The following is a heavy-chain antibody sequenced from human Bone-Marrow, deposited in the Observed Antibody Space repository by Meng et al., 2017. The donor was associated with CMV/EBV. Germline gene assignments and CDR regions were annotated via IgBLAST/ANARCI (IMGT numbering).Heavy chain of an antibody. V-gene: IGHV3-48*03. Sequence: GESLKISCAASGFTFSSYEMNWVRQAPGKGLEWVSYISSSGSTIYYADSVKGRFTISRDNAKNSLYLQMNSLRAEDTAVYYCARALRDIVVPAAMEYYFDYWGQGTLVTVSS. CDR1: GFTFSSYE. CDR2: ISSSGSTI. J-gene: IGHJ4*02. CDR3: ARALRDIVVPAAMEYYFDY. D-gene: IGHD2-2*01.